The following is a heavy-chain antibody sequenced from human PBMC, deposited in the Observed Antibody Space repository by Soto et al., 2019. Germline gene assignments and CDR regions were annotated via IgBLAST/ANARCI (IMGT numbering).Heavy chain of an antibody. J-gene: IGHJ4*02. V-gene: IGHV2-5*02. CDR3: AHRRRQGLSGSWNFGYFDA. Sequence: QITLKESGLTVVKPTETLTLTCTFSGFSLSASEEGVAWIRQPPGKAPERLALIYWDDDKYYSPSLRSRLTITKESFKNQVVLTMTNMGPLDTAISSCAHRRRQGLSGSWNFGYFDAWGPGTLVTASS. D-gene: IGHD1-7*01. CDR1: GFSLSASEEG. CDR2: IYWDDDK.